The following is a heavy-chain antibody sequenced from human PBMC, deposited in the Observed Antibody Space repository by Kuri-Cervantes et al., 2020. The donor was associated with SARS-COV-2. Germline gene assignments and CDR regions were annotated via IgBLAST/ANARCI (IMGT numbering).Heavy chain of an antibody. CDR1: GFTFDDYS. J-gene: IGHJ4*02. D-gene: IGHD2-2*01. CDR2: ISYDGTNQ. V-gene: IGHV3-30*03. CDR3: ARGQIPAFHFDY. Sequence: GGSLRLSCAASGFTFDDYSMDWVRQTPGKGLEWVALISYDGTNQYYTDSVKGRFTISRDNSKNTLFLQMNSLTAEDTAVYFCARGQIPAFHFDYWGQGALVTVSS.